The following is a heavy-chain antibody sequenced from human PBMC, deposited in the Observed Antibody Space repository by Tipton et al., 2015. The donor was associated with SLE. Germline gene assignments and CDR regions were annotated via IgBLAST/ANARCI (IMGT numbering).Heavy chain of an antibody. CDR2: ISSSSSYI. CDR3: AKWSSGYPFDY. J-gene: IGHJ4*02. Sequence: GSLRLSCAASGSTFSSYSMNWVRQAPGKGLEWVSSISSSSSYIYYADSVKGRFTISRDNAKNSLYLQMNSLRAEDTAVYYCAKWSSGYPFDYCGQGTLVTVSS. CDR1: GSTFSSYS. V-gene: IGHV3-21*03. D-gene: IGHD3-22*01.